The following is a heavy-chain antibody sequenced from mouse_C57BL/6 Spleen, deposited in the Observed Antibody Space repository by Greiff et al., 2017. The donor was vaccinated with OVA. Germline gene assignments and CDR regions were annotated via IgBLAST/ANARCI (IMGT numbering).Heavy chain of an antibody. V-gene: IGHV2-9*01. CDR2: IWGGGST. Sequence: VHLVESGPGLVAPSQSLSITCTVSGFSLTSYGVDWVRQPPGKGLEWLGVIWGGGSTNYNSALMSRLSISKDNSKSQVFLKMNSLQTDDTAMYYCAKHGEDLYDGYYNAMDYWGQGTSVIVSS. D-gene: IGHD2-3*01. CDR1: GFSLTSYG. J-gene: IGHJ4*01. CDR3: AKHGEDLYDGYYNAMDY.